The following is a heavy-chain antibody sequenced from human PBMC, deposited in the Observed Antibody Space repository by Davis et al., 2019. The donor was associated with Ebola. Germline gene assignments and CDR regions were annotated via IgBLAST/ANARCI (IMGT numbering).Heavy chain of an antibody. J-gene: IGHJ4*02. Sequence: AASVKVSCKASGYNFRDYGFSWVRRAPGQGLEWLGWISAFNGDTSYAQTFQGRVTMTTDNPTNTVYMELRGLRSDDTAVYYCARESGVVGYIDHWGQGTRVTVSS. CDR2: ISAFNGDT. V-gene: IGHV1-18*01. CDR1: GYNFRDYG. D-gene: IGHD2-8*02. CDR3: ARESGVVGYIDH.